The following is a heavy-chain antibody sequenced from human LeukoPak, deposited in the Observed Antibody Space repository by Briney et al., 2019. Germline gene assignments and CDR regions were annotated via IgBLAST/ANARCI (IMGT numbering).Heavy chain of an antibody. Sequence: SETLSLTCTVSGGSISSYYWSWIRQPPGKGLEWIAEINHSGTTNYKPSLKSRVTISIDTSKNQFSLKLSSVTAADTAVYYCASSRGYSSSLWYYYMDVWGKGTTVTVSS. CDR2: INHSGTT. J-gene: IGHJ6*03. CDR1: GGSISSYY. V-gene: IGHV4-34*01. D-gene: IGHD6-13*01. CDR3: ASSRGYSSSLWYYYMDV.